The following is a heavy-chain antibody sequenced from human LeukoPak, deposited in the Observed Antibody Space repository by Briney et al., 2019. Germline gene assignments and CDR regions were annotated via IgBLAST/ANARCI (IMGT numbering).Heavy chain of an antibody. D-gene: IGHD4-17*01. J-gene: IGHJ4*02. CDR1: GFTFSSYA. CDR2: ISGSGGST. V-gene: IGHV3-23*01. Sequence: GGSLRLSCAASGFTFSSYAMSWVRQAPGKGLEWVSAISGSGGSTYHADPVKGRFTISRDNSKNTLYLQMNSLRAEDTAVYYCAKAESNYGDYVPWDYWGQGTLVTVSS. CDR3: AKAESNYGDYVPWDY.